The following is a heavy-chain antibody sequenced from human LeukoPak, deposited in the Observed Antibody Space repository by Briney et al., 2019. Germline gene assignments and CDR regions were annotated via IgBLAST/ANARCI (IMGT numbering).Heavy chain of an antibody. CDR1: GGSFSGYY. Sequence: PSETLSLTCAVYGGSFSGYYWSWIRQPPGKGLEWIGEINHSGSTNYNPSLKSRVTISVDTSKNQFSLKLSSVTAADTAVYYCARGLLLWFGESRGPEYFQHWGQGTLVTVSS. CDR3: ARGLLLWFGESRGPEYFQH. J-gene: IGHJ1*01. CDR2: INHSGST. V-gene: IGHV4-34*01. D-gene: IGHD3-10*01.